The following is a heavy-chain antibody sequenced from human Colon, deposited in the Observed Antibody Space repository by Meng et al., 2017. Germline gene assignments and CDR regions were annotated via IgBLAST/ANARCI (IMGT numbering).Heavy chain of an antibody. CDR2: IYHSGSI. V-gene: IGHV4-59*01. J-gene: IGHJ4*02. CDR1: GGSISPYY. D-gene: IGHD3-22*01. CDR3: ARSGDTNGYSYWDFHH. Sequence: SETLSLTCTVSGGSISPYYWSWIRQPPGKGLEYIGYIYHSGSINYNPSLQSRVTISFDTSENQFSLKLTSVTVADTAVYYCARSGDTNGYSYWDFHHWGQGMLVTVSS.